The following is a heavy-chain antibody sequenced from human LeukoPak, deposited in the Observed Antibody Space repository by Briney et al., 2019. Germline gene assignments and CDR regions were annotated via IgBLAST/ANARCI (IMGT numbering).Heavy chain of an antibody. Sequence: GGSLRLSCAASGFTFSSYSMNWVRQDPGKGLEWVSSISSSSGYIYYADSVKGRFTVSRDNTKNSLYLQMNSLRAEDTAVYYCARGLRGTYYILYYFDHWGQGTLVTVSS. CDR1: GFTFSSYS. D-gene: IGHD1-26*01. CDR2: ISSSSGYI. J-gene: IGHJ4*02. CDR3: ARGLRGTYYILYYFDH. V-gene: IGHV3-21*01.